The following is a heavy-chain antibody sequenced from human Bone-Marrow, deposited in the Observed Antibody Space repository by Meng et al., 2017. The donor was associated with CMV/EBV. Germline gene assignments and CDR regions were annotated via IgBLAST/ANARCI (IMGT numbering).Heavy chain of an antibody. CDR1: GFTFSSYW. CDR2: INSDGSST. J-gene: IGHJ6*02. D-gene: IGHD1-14*01. V-gene: IGHV3-74*01. CDR3: ASGILPWNYYYGMDV. Sequence: GESLKISCAASGFTFSSYWMYWVRQAPGKGLVWVSRINSDGSSTSYADSVKGRFTISRDNAKNTLYLQMNSLRAEDTAVYYCASGILPWNYYYGMDVWGQGTTVTVSS.